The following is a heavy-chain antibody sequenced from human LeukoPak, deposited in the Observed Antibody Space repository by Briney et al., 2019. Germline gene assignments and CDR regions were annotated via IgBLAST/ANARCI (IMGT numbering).Heavy chain of an antibody. CDR2: ISDSGGRT. CDR1: GITLSNYG. J-gene: IGHJ4*02. CDR3: AKRGVVIRVILVGFHKEANYFDT. Sequence: GGSLRLSCAVSGITLSNYGLSWVRQAPGKGLEWVAGISDSGGRTNYADSVKGRFTISRDNPKNTLYLQMNSLRVEDTAVYFCAKRGVVIRVILVGFHKEANYFDTWGQGALVTVSS. V-gene: IGHV3-23*01. D-gene: IGHD3-22*01.